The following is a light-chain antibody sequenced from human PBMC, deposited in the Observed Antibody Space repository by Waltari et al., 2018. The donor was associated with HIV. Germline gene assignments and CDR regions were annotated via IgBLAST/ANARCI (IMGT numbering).Light chain of an antibody. CDR2: GNS. V-gene: IGLV1-40*01. J-gene: IGLJ1*01. CDR3: QSYDSSLRGHV. CDR1: SSNIWPGLD. Sequence: QSVLTQPPSVSGAPGQRITISCPGSSSNIWPGLDVHWYPQLPGKAPKVLIYGNSNRPSGVPDRFSGSKSGTSASLAITGLQADDEGDYYCQSYDSSLRGHVFGSGTRVTVL.